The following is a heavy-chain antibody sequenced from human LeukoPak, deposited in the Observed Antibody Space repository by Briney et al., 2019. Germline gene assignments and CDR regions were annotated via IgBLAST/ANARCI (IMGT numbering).Heavy chain of an antibody. CDR3: ARGYSTGWYPFHY. D-gene: IGHD6-19*01. CDR2: IYTSGST. CDR1: GGSISSSY. Sequence: KPSETLSLTCTVSGGSISSSYRSWIRQPAGKGLEWIGRIYTSGSTDYNPSLKSRVTISVDKSKDQLSLKLSSVTAADTAVYFCARGYSTGWYPFHYWGQGTLVTVSS. J-gene: IGHJ4*02. V-gene: IGHV4-4*07.